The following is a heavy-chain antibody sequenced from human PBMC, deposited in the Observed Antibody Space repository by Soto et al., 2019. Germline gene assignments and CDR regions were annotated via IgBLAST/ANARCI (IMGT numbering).Heavy chain of an antibody. CDR2: IVVGSGNT. CDR1: GFTFTSSA. D-gene: IGHD6-6*01. J-gene: IGHJ5*02. Sequence: QMQLVQSGPEVKKPGTSVKVSCKASGFTFTSSAVQWVRQARGQRLEWIGWIVVGSGNTNYAQKFQERVTITRDMSKSTAYMELSSLRSEDTAVYYCAAGYGRSIAARQPWGQGTLVTVSS. V-gene: IGHV1-58*01. CDR3: AAGYGRSIAARQP.